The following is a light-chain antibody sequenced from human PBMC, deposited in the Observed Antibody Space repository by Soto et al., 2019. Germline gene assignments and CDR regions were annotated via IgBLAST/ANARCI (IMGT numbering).Light chain of an antibody. CDR3: ATWDDSLKGPV. J-gene: IGLJ3*02. CDR1: SSNIGSKP. Sequence: QSVLTQPPSASGTPGQRVTISCSGSSSNIGSKPVNWYQHLPGTAPKLLIFTDNRRPSGVPDRFSASKSGTSASLAITGLQSEDEADYYCATWDDSLKGPVFGGGTKLTVL. V-gene: IGLV1-44*01. CDR2: TDN.